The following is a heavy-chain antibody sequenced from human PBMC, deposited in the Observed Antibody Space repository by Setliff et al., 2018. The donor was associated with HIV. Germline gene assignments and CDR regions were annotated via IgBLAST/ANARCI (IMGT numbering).Heavy chain of an antibody. CDR2: IYHAGNT. CDR3: ARPLTTSYNFWGDAFAI. CDR1: GYSISSGYY. J-gene: IGHJ3*02. V-gene: IGHV4-38-2*02. D-gene: IGHD3-3*01. Sequence: SETLSLTCTVTGYSISSGYYWAWIRQPPGKGLVWIGYIYHAGNTYYNPSLKSRVTISVDRSKNQFSLKLSSVTAADTAVYYCARPLTTSYNFWGDAFAIWGQGTVVTVSS.